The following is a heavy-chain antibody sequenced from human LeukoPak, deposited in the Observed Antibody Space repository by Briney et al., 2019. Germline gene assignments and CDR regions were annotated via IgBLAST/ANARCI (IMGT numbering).Heavy chain of an antibody. CDR2: INPSGGST. CDR1: GYTFTSYY. CDR3: ARKMVRGSWFDP. Sequence: GASVKVSCKASGYTFTSYYMHWVRQAPGQGLEWMGIINPSGGSTSYAQKFQGRVTMTRDTSTSTAYMELGSLRSEDTAVYYCARKMVRGSWFDPWGQGTLVTVSS. V-gene: IGHV1-46*01. D-gene: IGHD3-10*01. J-gene: IGHJ5*02.